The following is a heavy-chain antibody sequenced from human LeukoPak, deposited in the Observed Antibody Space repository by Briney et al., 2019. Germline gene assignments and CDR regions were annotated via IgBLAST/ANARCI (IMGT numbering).Heavy chain of an antibody. CDR3: ARARADGDNYLDY. CDR2: IWYDGSNK. Sequence: GRSLRLSCAASGFTFSSYGMHWVRQAPGKGLEWVAVIWYDGSNKYYADSVKGRFTISRDNSKNKLYLQTTTLRAEDTAVYYCARARADGDNYLDYWGQGTLVTVSS. D-gene: IGHD4-17*01. CDR1: GFTFSSYG. J-gene: IGHJ4*02. V-gene: IGHV3-33*01.